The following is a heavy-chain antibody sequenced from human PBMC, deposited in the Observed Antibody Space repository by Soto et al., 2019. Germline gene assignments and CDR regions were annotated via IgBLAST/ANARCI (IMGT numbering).Heavy chain of an antibody. CDR2: IYFSGST. J-gene: IGHJ3*02. V-gene: IGHV4-31*03. Sequence: PSETLSLTCTVSGGSINSGDYYWSWIRQHPGKGLEWIGHIYFSGSTSYNPSLESRVTISINTSKDKFSLKLDSVTAADTAVYYCARDDYGSNSGAFDISGQGAMVTVSS. D-gene: IGHD4-17*01. CDR1: GGSINSGDYY. CDR3: ARDDYGSNSGAFDI.